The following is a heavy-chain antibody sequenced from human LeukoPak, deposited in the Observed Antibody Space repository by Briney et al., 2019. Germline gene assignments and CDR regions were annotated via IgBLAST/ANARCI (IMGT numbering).Heavy chain of an antibody. Sequence: GSSVKVSCKASGGTFSSYAISWVRQAPGQGLEWMGGIIPIFGTANYAQKFQGRVTITTDESTSTAYMELSSLRSEDTAVYYCARTRMNYCDNPGFDYWGQGTLVTVSS. CDR2: IIPIFGTA. V-gene: IGHV1-69*05. D-gene: IGHD3-22*01. CDR3: ARTRMNYCDNPGFDY. CDR1: GGTFSSYA. J-gene: IGHJ4*02.